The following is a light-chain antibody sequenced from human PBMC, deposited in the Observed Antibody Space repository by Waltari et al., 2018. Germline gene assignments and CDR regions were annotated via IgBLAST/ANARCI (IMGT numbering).Light chain of an antibody. Sequence: QSALTQPASVSGSPGQSITISCSGTDSDVGAYDFVSWYQQHPGKAPHLIIYEVSNRPSWLSNRFSASKSGNTASLTISGLQAEDEADYYCSSYTTSSAPVVFGTGTRVTVL. V-gene: IGLV2-14*01. CDR1: DSDVGAYDF. CDR3: SSYTTSSAPVV. J-gene: IGLJ1*01. CDR2: EVS.